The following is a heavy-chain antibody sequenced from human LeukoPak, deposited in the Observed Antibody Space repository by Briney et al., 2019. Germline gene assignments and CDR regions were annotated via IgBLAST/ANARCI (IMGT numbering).Heavy chain of an antibody. V-gene: IGHV3-48*03. CDR2: ISSSGSTI. CDR3: AKDIGPRIAATGHFDY. Sequence: GGSLRLSCAASGFTFSSYEMNWVRQAPGKGLEWVSYISSSGSTIYYADSVKGRFTISRDNAKNSLYLQMSSLRADDMALYYCAKDIGPRIAATGHFDYWGQGTLVTVSS. D-gene: IGHD6-6*01. CDR1: GFTFSSYE. J-gene: IGHJ4*02.